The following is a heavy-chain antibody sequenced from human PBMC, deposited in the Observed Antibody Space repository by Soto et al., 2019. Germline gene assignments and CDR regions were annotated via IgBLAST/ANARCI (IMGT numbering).Heavy chain of an antibody. CDR2: ITYTGVST. J-gene: IGHJ4*02. Sequence: PGGSLRLSCAASEFSFDDYAMSWVRQAPGKGLEWVSSITYTGVSTYYADSVKGRFTISRDNSRGTLSLQMNSLRAEDTAIYYCAKSSVWYPYFDSWGQGTLVTVSS. D-gene: IGHD6-13*01. V-gene: IGHV3-23*01. CDR3: AKSSVWYPYFDS. CDR1: EFSFDDYA.